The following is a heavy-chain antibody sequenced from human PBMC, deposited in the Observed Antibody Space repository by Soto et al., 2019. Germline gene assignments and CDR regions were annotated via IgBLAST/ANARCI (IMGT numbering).Heavy chain of an antibody. V-gene: IGHV4-59*11. CDR1: GGSIIGHY. CDR2: IFYSGSTTY. CDR3: ARVGSSGWSPDY. J-gene: IGHJ4*02. D-gene: IGHD6-19*01. Sequence: SETLSLTCTVSGGSIIGHYWIWIRQPPGEGMEWIGYIFYSGSTTYNNNPALKSRVSISVDTSKNQFYLRLSSVTAADTAVYYCARVGSSGWSPDYWGQGTLVTVSS.